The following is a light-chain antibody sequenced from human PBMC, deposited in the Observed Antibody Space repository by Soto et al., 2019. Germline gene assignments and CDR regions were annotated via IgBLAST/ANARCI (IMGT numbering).Light chain of an antibody. CDR1: QSVSGY. J-gene: IGKJ4*01. CDR3: RQRSNWPLT. Sequence: EIVLTQSPATLSLSPGERATLSCRASQSVSGYLAWFQQKPGQAPSLLIYDASNRATGIPARFSGSGSGTDFTLTISSLGPGDFAIYYCRQRSNWPLTFGGGTKVDIK. V-gene: IGKV3-11*01. CDR2: DAS.